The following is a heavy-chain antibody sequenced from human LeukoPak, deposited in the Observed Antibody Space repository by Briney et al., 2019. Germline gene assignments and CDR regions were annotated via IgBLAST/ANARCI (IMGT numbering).Heavy chain of an antibody. V-gene: IGHV4-39*01. CDR1: GGSISSSSYY. CDR3: ARGYYYDSSGYYAVPDY. D-gene: IGHD3-22*01. Sequence: TSETLSLTCTVSGGSISSSSYYWGWIRQPPGKGLEWIGSIYYSGSTYYNPSLKSRVTISVDTSKNQFSLKLSSVTAADTAVYYCARGYYYDSSGYYAVPDYWGQGTLVTVSS. J-gene: IGHJ4*02. CDR2: IYYSGST.